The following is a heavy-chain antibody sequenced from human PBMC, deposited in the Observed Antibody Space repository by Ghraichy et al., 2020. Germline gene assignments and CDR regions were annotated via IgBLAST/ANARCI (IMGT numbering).Heavy chain of an antibody. J-gene: IGHJ6*02. V-gene: IGHV1-18*01. D-gene: IGHD2-15*01. CDR2: ISAYNGNT. Sequence: ASVKVSCKASGYTFTSYGISWVRQAPGQGLEWMGWISAYNGNTNYAQKLQGRVTMTTDTSTSTAYMELRSLRSDDTAVYYCARGVSCSGGSCKRNYYYYYYGMDVWGQGTTVTVSS. CDR1: GYTFTSYG. CDR3: ARGVSCSGGSCKRNYYYYYYGMDV.